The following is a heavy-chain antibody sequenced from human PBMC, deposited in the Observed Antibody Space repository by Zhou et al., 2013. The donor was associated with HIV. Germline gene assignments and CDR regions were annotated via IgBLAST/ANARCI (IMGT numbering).Heavy chain of an antibody. CDR2: INPNSGGT. Sequence: QVQLVQSGAEVKKPGASVKVSCKASGYTFTGYYMHWVRQAPGQGLEWMGWINPNSGGTNYAQKFQGRVTMTRDTSISTAYMELSRLRSDDTAVYYCARGNVVGATLGWFDPWGQGTLVTVSS. D-gene: IGHD1-26*01. V-gene: IGHV1-2*02. CDR3: ARGNVVGATLGWFDP. J-gene: IGHJ5*02. CDR1: GYTFTGYY.